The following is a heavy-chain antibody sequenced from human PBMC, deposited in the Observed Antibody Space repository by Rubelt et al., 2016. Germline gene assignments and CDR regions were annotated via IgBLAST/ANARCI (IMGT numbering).Heavy chain of an antibody. J-gene: IGHJ3*02. V-gene: IGHV3-30*04. Sequence: SSYAMHWVRQAPGKGLEWVAVISYDGSNKYYADSVKGRFTISRDNSKNTLYLQMNSLRAEDTAVYYCAREYNENPWGCGAFDIWGQGTMVTVSS. CDR1: SSYA. D-gene: IGHD2-8*02. CDR2: ISYDGSNK. CDR3: AREYNENPWGCGAFDI.